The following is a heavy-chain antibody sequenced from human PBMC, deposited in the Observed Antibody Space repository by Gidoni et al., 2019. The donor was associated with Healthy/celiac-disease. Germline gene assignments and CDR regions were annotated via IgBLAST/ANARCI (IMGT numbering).Heavy chain of an antibody. J-gene: IGHJ4*02. CDR2: ISAYNGNT. Sequence: QVQLVRSGAEVKKPGASVKVSCKASGYTFTSYGISWVRQAPGQGLEWMGWISAYNGNTNYAQKLQGRVTMTTDTSTSTAYMELRSLRSDDTAVYYCARADYYDSSGYYYSRALDYWGQGTLVTVSS. V-gene: IGHV1-18*01. CDR1: GYTFTSYG. CDR3: ARADYYDSSGYYYSRALDY. D-gene: IGHD3-22*01.